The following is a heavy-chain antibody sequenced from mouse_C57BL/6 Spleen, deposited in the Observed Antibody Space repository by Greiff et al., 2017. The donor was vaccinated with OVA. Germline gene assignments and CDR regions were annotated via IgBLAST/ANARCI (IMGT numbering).Heavy chain of an antibody. CDR1: GYAFSSSW. D-gene: IGHD3-1*01. CDR3: ARSGDSDY. Sequence: QVQLQHSGPELVKPGASVKISCKASGYAFSSSWMNWVKQRPGKGLEWIGRIYPGDGDTNYNGKFKGKATLTADKSSSTAYMQLSSLTSEDSAVYFCARSGDSDYWGQGTTLTVSS. V-gene: IGHV1-82*01. J-gene: IGHJ2*01. CDR2: IYPGDGDT.